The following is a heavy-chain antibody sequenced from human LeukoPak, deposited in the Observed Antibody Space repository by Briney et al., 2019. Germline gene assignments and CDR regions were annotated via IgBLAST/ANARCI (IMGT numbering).Heavy chain of an antibody. D-gene: IGHD1-20*01. V-gene: IGHV1-69-2*01. Sequence: GASVKVSCKASGYIFSKYDIHWIQQAPGKGLEWVGRVDPEDGGAIYAQKFRGRVTISADTSTDTAYMELTSLKSDDTAVYYCLTEVLTDIDGHWGQGTLVTVSS. CDR3: LTEVLTDIDGH. J-gene: IGHJ4*02. CDR1: GYIFSKYD. CDR2: VDPEDGGA.